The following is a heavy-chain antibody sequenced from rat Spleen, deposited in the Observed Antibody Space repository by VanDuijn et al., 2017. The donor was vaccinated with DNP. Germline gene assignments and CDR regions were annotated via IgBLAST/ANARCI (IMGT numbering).Heavy chain of an antibody. J-gene: IGHJ3*01. CDR1: GFNFNDYW. Sequence: EVKLVESGGGLVQPGRSLKLSCAASGFNFNDYWMGWVRQAPGKGLEWIGEINKDSSTIKYSPSLKDKFAISRENAQNTLYLQKSKLGSEDTAIYYCVREEEGVDYWGQGTLVTVSS. CDR3: VREEEGVDY. D-gene: IGHD1-11*01. V-gene: IGHV4-2*01. CDR2: INKDSSTI.